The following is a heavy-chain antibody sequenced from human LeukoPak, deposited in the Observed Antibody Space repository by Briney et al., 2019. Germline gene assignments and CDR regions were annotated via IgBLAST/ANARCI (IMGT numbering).Heavy chain of an antibody. V-gene: IGHV4-4*07. CDR3: ARDSGTTGEVRFDP. Sequence: SETLSLTCTVSGGSISSYYWSWIRQPAGKGLEWIGRIYGSGIITYNPSLQSRVTMSVDTSKNQFSLKLTSVTAADTATYYCARDSGTTGEVRFDPWGQGIRVTVSS. J-gene: IGHJ5*02. CDR2: IYGSGII. CDR1: GGSISSYY. D-gene: IGHD3-10*01.